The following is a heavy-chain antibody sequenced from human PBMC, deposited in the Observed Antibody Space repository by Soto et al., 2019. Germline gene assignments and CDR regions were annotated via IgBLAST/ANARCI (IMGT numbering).Heavy chain of an antibody. CDR1: GYCMTSGYH. Sequence: AETLSLTCAASGYCMTSGYHWGWVRPPPGKGPEWLGSIYHGGSIYYNPSLKSRVTISLDTSKNHFSLDLTSVTAADTAVYYCTRTFDYYGREVWGKRSTVIVSS. CDR3: TRTFDYYGREV. V-gene: IGHV4-38-2*01. J-gene: IGHJ6*04. CDR2: IYHGGSI. D-gene: IGHD3-3*01.